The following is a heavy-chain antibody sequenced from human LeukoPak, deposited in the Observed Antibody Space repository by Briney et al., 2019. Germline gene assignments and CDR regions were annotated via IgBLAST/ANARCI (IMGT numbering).Heavy chain of an antibody. CDR3: ARHKACSSGWYGLGFDY. Sequence: SETLSLTCTVSGGSISSSSYYWGWIRQPPGKGLEWIGSIYYSGSTYYNPSLKSRVTISVDTSKNQFSLKLSSVTAADTAVYYCARHKACSSGWYGLGFDYWGQGTLVTVSS. J-gene: IGHJ4*02. CDR2: IYYSGST. D-gene: IGHD6-19*01. CDR1: GGSISSSSYY. V-gene: IGHV4-39*01.